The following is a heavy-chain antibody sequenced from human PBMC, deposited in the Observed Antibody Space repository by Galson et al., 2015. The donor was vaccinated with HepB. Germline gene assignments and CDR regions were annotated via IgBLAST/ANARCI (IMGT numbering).Heavy chain of an antibody. Sequence: SLRLSCAASGFSVTDYYMHWIRHVPGEGLEWLSYVTKYTTNTNYADSVRGRFTISRDNAKNSLSLQINNLRAEDTAVYYCARGRWVPPTINNWGQGTLVTVSS. CDR1: GFSVTDYY. CDR2: VTKYTTNT. V-gene: IGHV3-11*06. D-gene: IGHD2-2*02. CDR3: ARGRWVPPTINN. J-gene: IGHJ1*01.